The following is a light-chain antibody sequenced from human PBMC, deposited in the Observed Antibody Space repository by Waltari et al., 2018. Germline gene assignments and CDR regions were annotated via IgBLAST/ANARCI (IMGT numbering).Light chain of an antibody. Sequence: ILLTQSPGTLSLSPGERATLSCTASQSISRYLVWYQQKPGQPPRLLIYEASRRATGIPDRFSGSGSGTDFSLTISRLEPEDFGVYYCQNHERLPATFGQGTRVEI. CDR2: EAS. CDR1: QSISRY. V-gene: IGKV3-20*01. J-gene: IGKJ1*01. CDR3: QNHERLPAT.